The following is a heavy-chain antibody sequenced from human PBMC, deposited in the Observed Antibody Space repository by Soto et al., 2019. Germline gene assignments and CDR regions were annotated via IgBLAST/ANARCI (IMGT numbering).Heavy chain of an antibody. CDR3: AREYYRGNSP. CDR2: IKYSGSA. V-gene: IGHV4-4*02. CDR1: GGSISSTNW. D-gene: IGHD3-10*01. J-gene: IGHJ5*02. Sequence: QVQLQESGPGLVKPSGTLSLTCTVSGGSISSTNWWSWVRQPPGKGLEWIGEIKYSGSANYNPSLRSRVAMSVDTSKNQFSLKLSSVTAADTAVYYCAREYYRGNSPWGQGTLVTVSS.